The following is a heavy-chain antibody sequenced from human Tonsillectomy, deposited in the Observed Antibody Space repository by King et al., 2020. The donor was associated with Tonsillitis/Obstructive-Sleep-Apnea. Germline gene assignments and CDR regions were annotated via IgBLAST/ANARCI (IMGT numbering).Heavy chain of an antibody. D-gene: IGHD2-2*01. J-gene: IGHJ3*02. CDR3: AKGLRGCSSTSCYQTAFDI. CDR2: ISGSGGST. CDR1: GVTFSSFA. Sequence: VQLVESGGGLVQPGGSLRLSCAASGVTFSSFAMSWVRQAPGKGLEWVSAISGSGGSTYYADSVKGRFTISRDNSKNPLYLQMTSLRAEDTAVYYCAKGLRGCSSTSCYQTAFDIWGQGTMVTVSS. V-gene: IGHV3-23*04.